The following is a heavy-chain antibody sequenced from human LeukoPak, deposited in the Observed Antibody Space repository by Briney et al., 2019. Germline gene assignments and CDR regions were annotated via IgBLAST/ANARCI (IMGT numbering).Heavy chain of an antibody. Sequence: SETLSLTCTVSGGSISSGGYYWSWIRQFPGQGLEWIGYIYSGGSTYYNPALKNRLIMAIDTSKNQFSLGLTSVTAADTAVYYCARAAAAAPDVWGQGTLVTVSS. CDR2: IYSGGST. CDR3: ARAAAAAPDV. V-gene: IGHV4-31*03. J-gene: IGHJ4*02. D-gene: IGHD6-13*01. CDR1: GGSISSGGYY.